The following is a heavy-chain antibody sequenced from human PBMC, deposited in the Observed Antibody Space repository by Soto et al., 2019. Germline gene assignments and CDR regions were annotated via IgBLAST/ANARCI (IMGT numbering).Heavy chain of an antibody. Sequence: GGSLRLSCTASGFTFGDYAMSWVRQSPGKGLEWVGFIRSKAYGGTTEYAASVKGRFTISRDDSKSIAYLQMNSLKTEDTAVYYCTRSYYDFWSGYTYYYYGMDVWGQGTTVTVSS. CDR1: GFTFGDYA. D-gene: IGHD3-3*01. V-gene: IGHV3-49*04. CDR3: TRSYYDFWSGYTYYYYGMDV. CDR2: IRSKAYGGTT. J-gene: IGHJ6*02.